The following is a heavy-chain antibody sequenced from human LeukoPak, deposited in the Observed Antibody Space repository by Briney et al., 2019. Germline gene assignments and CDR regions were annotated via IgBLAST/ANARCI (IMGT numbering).Heavy chain of an antibody. Sequence: SQTLSLTCTVSGYSISRGYYWGWIRHPPGKGLEWIGYIYYSGSTNYNPSLKSRVPISVASPKTHFSLKLSFLPARSRAVFSWARKHQGAVAHFDYWSQGTLVTVSS. V-gene: IGHV4-61*01. CDR2: IYYSGST. CDR3: ARKHQGAVAHFDY. D-gene: IGHD6-19*01. J-gene: IGHJ4*02. CDR1: GYSISRGYY.